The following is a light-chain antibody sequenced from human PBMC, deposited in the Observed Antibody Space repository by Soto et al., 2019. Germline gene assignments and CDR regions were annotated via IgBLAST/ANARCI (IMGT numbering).Light chain of an antibody. CDR3: QQYNNLPKT. Sequence: EIVMTQSPATLSVSPGERATLSCRASQSVGSNLAWYQQRPGQTPRLLIYGASTRTTGFPARFSGSGSGTDFTLIITNLQSEDSAVYYCQQYNNLPKTFGQGTKVEIK. J-gene: IGKJ1*01. CDR1: QSVGSN. V-gene: IGKV3-15*01. CDR2: GAS.